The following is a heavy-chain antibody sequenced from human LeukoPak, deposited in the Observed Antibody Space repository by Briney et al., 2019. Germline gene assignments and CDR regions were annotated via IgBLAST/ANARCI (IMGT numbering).Heavy chain of an antibody. CDR1: GFTFSSYW. D-gene: IGHD5-18*01. CDR3: AREKRAIQLWNYYFDY. V-gene: IGHV3-7*01. CDR2: IKQDGSEK. J-gene: IGHJ4*02. Sequence: GGSLRLSCAASGFTFSSYWMSWVRQAPGKGLEWVANIKQDGSEKYYVDSVKGRFTISRDNAKNSLYLQMNSLRAEDTAVYYCAREKRAIQLWNYYFDYWGQGTLVTVSS.